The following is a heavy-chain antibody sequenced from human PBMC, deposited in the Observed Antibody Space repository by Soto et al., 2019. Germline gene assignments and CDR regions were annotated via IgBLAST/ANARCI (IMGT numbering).Heavy chain of an antibody. CDR3: ARDVWSNSPYLDF. J-gene: IGHJ4*02. CDR1: GYTFDTYS. CDR2: INPYNGNT. V-gene: IGHV1-18*04. D-gene: IGHD1-26*01. Sequence: VQLVQSGAEVKKPGASVKISCKASGYTFDTYSMTWVRQAPGQGLEWMAWINPYNGNTHYSQKAQGRDSVTTDTSTSTVYMELRSLRSDDTAVYYCARDVWSNSPYLDFWGQGTLVTVSS.